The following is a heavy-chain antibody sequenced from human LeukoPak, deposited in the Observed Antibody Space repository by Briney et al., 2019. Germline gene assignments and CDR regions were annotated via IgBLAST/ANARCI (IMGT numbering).Heavy chain of an antibody. V-gene: IGHV4-30-4*01. J-gene: IGHJ3*02. CDR3: ARGSSSWHAAFDI. Sequence: SETLSLTCTVSGGSISSGDYYWSWIRQPPGKGLEWIGYIYYSGSTYYNPSLKSRVTISVDTSKNQFSLKLSSVTAADTAVYYCARGSSSWHAAFDIWGQGTMVTVSS. D-gene: IGHD6-13*01. CDR2: IYYSGST. CDR1: GGSISSGDYY.